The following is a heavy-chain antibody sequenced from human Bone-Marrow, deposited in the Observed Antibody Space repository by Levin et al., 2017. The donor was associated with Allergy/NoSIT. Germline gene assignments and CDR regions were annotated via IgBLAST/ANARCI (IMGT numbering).Heavy chain of an antibody. V-gene: IGHV3-48*03. J-gene: IGHJ5*02. Sequence: PGGSLRLSCAASGFTFSDFEMNWVRQAPGKGLEWLSYISSTGTTKYYADSVKGRFTISRDNAENSLHLQLSSLRVEDTAVYYCARELVAMHGVTIIPRWFDPWGQGTLVTVSS. D-gene: IGHD3-3*01. CDR2: ISSTGTTK. CDR3: ARELVAMHGVTIIPRWFDP. CDR1: GFTFSDFE.